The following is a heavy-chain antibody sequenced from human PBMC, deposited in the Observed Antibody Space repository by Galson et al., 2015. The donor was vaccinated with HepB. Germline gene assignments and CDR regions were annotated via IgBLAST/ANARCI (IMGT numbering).Heavy chain of an antibody. CDR1: GFTSSSYA. V-gene: IGHV3-30-3*01. CDR2: ISFDSNNK. CDR3: ARPPLNYYDSSGYYGYFDY. D-gene: IGHD3-22*01. J-gene: IGHJ4*02. Sequence: SLRLSCAASGFTSSSYAMHWVRQAPGKGLEWVAFISFDSNNKYYADSVKGRFTISRDNSKNTLYWQMNSLRAEDTAVYYCARPPLNYYDSSGYYGYFDYWGQGTLVTVSS.